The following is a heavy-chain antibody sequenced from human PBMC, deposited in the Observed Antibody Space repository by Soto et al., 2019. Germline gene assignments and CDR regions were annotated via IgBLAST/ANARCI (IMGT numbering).Heavy chain of an antibody. V-gene: IGHV4-39*07. Sequence: SETLSLTCTVSGGSISSSRYYWGWIRQPPGKGLEWIGSIYYSGSTNYNPSLKSRVTISVDTSKNQFSLKLSSVTAADTAVYYCARCYGDCFDYWGQGTLVTVSS. CDR3: ARCYGDCFDY. J-gene: IGHJ4*02. D-gene: IGHD4-17*01. CDR1: GGSISSSRYY. CDR2: IYYSGST.